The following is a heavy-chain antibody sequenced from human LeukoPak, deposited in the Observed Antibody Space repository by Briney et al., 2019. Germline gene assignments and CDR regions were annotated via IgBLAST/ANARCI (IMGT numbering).Heavy chain of an antibody. J-gene: IGHJ4*02. D-gene: IGHD2-15*01. Sequence: GESLKISCKASGYSFASYWIAWVRQMPGKGLGWMGIVYPGDSDTKYSPSFQGQITVSVDTSINTAYVQWSSLKASDTAVYYCARHSNGWSIDFWGQGTLVTVSS. CDR1: GYSFASYW. CDR2: VYPGDSDT. CDR3: ARHSNGWSIDF. V-gene: IGHV5-51*01.